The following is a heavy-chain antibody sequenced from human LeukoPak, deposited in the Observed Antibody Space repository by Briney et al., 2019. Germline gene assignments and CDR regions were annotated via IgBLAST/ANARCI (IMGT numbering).Heavy chain of an antibody. CDR1: GFTVSSNY. Sequence: GGSLRLSCAASGFTVSSNYMSWVRQAPGKGLEWVSVIYSGGSTYYADSVKGRFTISRDNSKNTLYLQMNSLRAEDTAVYYCARLAMVRGNRYFDYWGQGTLVTVSS. CDR3: ARLAMVRGNRYFDY. CDR2: IYSGGST. V-gene: IGHV3-53*01. J-gene: IGHJ4*02. D-gene: IGHD3-10*01.